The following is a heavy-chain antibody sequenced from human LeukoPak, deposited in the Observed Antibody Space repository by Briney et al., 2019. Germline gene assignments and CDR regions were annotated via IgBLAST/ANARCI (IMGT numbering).Heavy chain of an antibody. Sequence: PSETLSLTCTVSGGSINNYYWSWIRLPPGKGLEWIGEINHSGSTNYNPSLKSRVTISVDTSKNQFSLKLSSVTAADTAVYYCARAYYYGSGLGSPFDYWGQGTLVTVSS. D-gene: IGHD3-10*01. CDR1: GGSINNYY. J-gene: IGHJ4*02. V-gene: IGHV4-34*01. CDR2: INHSGST. CDR3: ARAYYYGSGLGSPFDY.